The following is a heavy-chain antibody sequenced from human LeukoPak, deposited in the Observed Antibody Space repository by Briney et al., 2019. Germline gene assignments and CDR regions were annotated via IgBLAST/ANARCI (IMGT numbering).Heavy chain of an antibody. CDR1: GFTFSSYA. CDR2: ISGSESST. CDR3: AKVPTPFYTASWGFDN. Sequence: GGSLRLSCAASGFTFSSYAMGWVRQAPGKGLEWVSAISGSESSTYYADSVRGRFTISRDNSKNTLYLQMNSLRSEDTAVYYCAKVPTPFYTASWGFDNWGQGTLVTVSS. V-gene: IGHV3-23*01. D-gene: IGHD5-18*01. J-gene: IGHJ4*02.